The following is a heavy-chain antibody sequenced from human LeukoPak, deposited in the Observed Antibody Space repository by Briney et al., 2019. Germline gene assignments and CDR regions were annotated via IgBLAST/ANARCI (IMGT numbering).Heavy chain of an antibody. CDR2: ISGSGGST. CDR1: GFTFSSYA. Sequence: GGSLRLSCAASGFTFSSYAMSWVRQAPGKGLEWVSAISGSGGSTYYADSVKGRFTISRDNSKNTLYLQMNSLRVEDTAMFYCARDLSFGSLDFRGQGTLVTVSS. J-gene: IGHJ4*02. D-gene: IGHD1-26*01. V-gene: IGHV3-23*01. CDR3: ARDLSFGSLDF.